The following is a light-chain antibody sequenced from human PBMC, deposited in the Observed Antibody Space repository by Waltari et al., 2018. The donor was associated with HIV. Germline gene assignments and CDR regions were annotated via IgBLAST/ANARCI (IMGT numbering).Light chain of an antibody. Sequence: QSALTQPASVSGSPGQSITISCTGTSSDVGGYKYVSWYQQHPGKAPKRMIYDVSNRPSGVSNRFSGSKSGNTASLTISGLQAEDEADYYCSSYTSSSTVVFGGGTKLTVL. J-gene: IGLJ2*01. CDR3: SSYTSSSTVV. V-gene: IGLV2-14*01. CDR2: DVS. CDR1: SSDVGGYKY.